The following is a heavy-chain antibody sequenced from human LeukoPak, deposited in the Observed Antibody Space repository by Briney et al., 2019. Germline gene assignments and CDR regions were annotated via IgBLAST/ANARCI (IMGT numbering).Heavy chain of an antibody. CDR2: ISDSAIST. CDR3: ARMGAGSASYYNNWFDP. CDR1: GFTFSGYA. J-gene: IGHJ5*02. Sequence: GGSLRLSCVASGFTFSGYAMSWVRQAPGKGLEWVSVISDSAISTYYVDSVKGRFTISRDNSKNTLYLQMNGLGVEDTVVYYCARMGAGSASYYNNWFDPWGQGALVTVSS. V-gene: IGHV3-23*01. D-gene: IGHD3-10*01.